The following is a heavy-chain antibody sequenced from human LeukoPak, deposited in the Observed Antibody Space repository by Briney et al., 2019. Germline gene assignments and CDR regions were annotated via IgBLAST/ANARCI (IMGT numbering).Heavy chain of an antibody. CDR3: AKSMAFSAAAASFDY. J-gene: IGHJ4*02. D-gene: IGHD6-13*01. CDR1: GFAFSSYA. CDR2: ISGSGGST. Sequence: GGSLRLSCAASGFAFSSYAMSWVRQAPGKGLEWVSAISGSGGSTYYADSVKGRFTISRDNSKNTLYLQMNSLRAEDTAVYYCAKSMAFSAAAASFDYWGQGTLVTVSS. V-gene: IGHV3-23*01.